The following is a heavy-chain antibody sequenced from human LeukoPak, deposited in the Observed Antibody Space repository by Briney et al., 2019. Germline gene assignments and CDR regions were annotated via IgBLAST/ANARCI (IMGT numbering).Heavy chain of an antibody. CDR2: ISPNSGGT. J-gene: IGHJ4*02. CDR3: ARNVHGLDN. V-gene: IGHV1-2*06. Sequence: ASVKVSCKASGYTFTGYYMFWVRQAPGQGLEWMGRISPNSGGTDSAQKFQGRVTMTRDTSISTVYLELTRLTSDDTAVYYCARNVHGLDNWGQGTLVTVSS. CDR1: GYTFTGYY. D-gene: IGHD5-24*01.